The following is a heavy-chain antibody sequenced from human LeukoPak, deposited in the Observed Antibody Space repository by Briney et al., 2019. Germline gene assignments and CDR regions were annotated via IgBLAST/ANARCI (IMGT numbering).Heavy chain of an antibody. CDR1: GFTFSSYG. CDR2: IWYDGSNK. CDR3: AKDRGGSYAFDY. J-gene: IGHJ4*02. V-gene: IGHV3-33*06. D-gene: IGHD1-26*01. Sequence: PGGSLRLSCAASGFTFSSYGMHWAGQAPAKGREGGAVIWYDGSNKYYADSVKGRFTISRDNSKNTLYLQMNSLRAEDTAVYYCAKDRGGSYAFDYWGQGTLVTVSS.